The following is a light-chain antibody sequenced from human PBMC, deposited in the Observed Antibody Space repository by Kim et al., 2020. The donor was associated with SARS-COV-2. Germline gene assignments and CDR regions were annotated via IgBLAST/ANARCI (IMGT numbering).Light chain of an antibody. CDR1: TSNIGSYP. J-gene: IGLJ3*02. CDR3: AAWDDSLYGRM. V-gene: IGLV1-44*01. Sequence: ELTQSPSASGTPGQRVTISCSGSTSNIGSYPVSWYQQVPGTAPKLLIYGDSERPSRVPDRFSGSKSGTSASLVISGLQSGDEADYFCAAWDDSLYGRMFGGGTQLTVL. CDR2: GDS.